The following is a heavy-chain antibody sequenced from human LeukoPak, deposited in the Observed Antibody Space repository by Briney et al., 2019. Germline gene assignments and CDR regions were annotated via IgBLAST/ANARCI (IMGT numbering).Heavy chain of an antibody. J-gene: IGHJ4*02. Sequence: GGSLRLSCAASGFTFISYAMSWVRQAPGKGLEWVSAISGSGGSTYYADSVKGRFTICRDNSKNTLYLQMNSLRAEDTAVYYCAKGSNSLYYYDSSGYYWVYWGQGTLVTVSS. CDR2: ISGSGGST. CDR3: AKGSNSLYYYDSSGYYWVY. D-gene: IGHD3-22*01. V-gene: IGHV3-23*01. CDR1: GFTFISYA.